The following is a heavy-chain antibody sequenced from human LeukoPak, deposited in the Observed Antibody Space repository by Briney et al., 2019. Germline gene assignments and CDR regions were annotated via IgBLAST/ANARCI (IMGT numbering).Heavy chain of an antibody. D-gene: IGHD5-24*01. Sequence: ETLSLTCTVSGGSISSYYWGWIRQPPGKGLEWIGYIYYSGSTNYNPSLKSRVTISVDRSKNQFSLELTSVTDADTAIYYCARDRDGSSLLDYWGQGTLVTVSS. V-gene: IGHV4-59*12. CDR2: IYYSGST. CDR1: GGSISSYY. CDR3: ARDRDGSSLLDY. J-gene: IGHJ4*02.